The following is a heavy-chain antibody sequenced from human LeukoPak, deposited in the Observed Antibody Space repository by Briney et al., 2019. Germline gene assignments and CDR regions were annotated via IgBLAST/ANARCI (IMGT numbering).Heavy chain of an antibody. CDR3: ARGSKATPGTFDY. V-gene: IGHV4-59*01. Sequence: SETLSLTCTVSGGSISSYYWSWTRQPPGKGLEWIGYIYYTGSTDYNPSLKSRVAISVDTSKNQFSLKLSSVTAADTAVYYCARGSKATPGTFDYWGQGTLVTVSS. J-gene: IGHJ4*02. CDR1: GGSISSYY. CDR2: IYYTGST.